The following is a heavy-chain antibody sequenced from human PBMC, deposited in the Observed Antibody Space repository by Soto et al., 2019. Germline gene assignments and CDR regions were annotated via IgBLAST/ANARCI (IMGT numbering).Heavy chain of an antibody. CDR2: ISGSGGIT. J-gene: IGHJ6*02. Sequence: GGSLRLSCAASGFTFGDHAMSWVRQAPGKGLEWVSVISGSGGITYYADAVKGRFTISRDNSKNTLFLQMNGLRAEDTAVYYCAKVTKRAAAGRYEYYKYGMDVWGQGTTVTVSS. CDR1: GFTFGDHA. D-gene: IGHD6-13*01. V-gene: IGHV3-23*01. CDR3: AKVTKRAAAGRYEYYKYGMDV.